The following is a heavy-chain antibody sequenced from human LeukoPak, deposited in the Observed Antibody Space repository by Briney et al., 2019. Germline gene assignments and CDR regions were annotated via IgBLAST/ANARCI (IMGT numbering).Heavy chain of an antibody. V-gene: IGHV4-59*01. D-gene: IGHD3-16*02. J-gene: IGHJ4*02. CDR1: GGSISSYY. CDR3: AKKGGFDYVWGSYRYTARDYFDY. CDR2: IYYSGST. Sequence: SETLSLTCTVSGGSISSYYWSWIRQPPGKGLEWIGYIYYSGSTNYNPSLKSRVTISVDTSKNQFSLKLSSVTAADTAVYYCAKKGGFDYVWGSYRYTARDYFDYWGQGTLVTVSS.